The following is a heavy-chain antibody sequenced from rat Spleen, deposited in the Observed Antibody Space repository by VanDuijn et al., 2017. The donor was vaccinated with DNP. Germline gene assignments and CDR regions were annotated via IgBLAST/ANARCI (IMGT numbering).Heavy chain of an antibody. CDR3: ARSRLPGYYPFAC. D-gene: IGHD1-4*01. CDR2: ISNTGDNT. J-gene: IGHJ3*01. Sequence: EVQLVESGGGPVQPGRSLKLSCVASGFIFSNYWMTWIRQAPGKGLEWVASISNTGDNTYYRDSVKGRFTISRDNAKSTLYLQMDSLRSEDTATYYCARSRLPGYYPFACWGQGTLVTVSS. CDR1: GFIFSNYW. V-gene: IGHV5-31*01.